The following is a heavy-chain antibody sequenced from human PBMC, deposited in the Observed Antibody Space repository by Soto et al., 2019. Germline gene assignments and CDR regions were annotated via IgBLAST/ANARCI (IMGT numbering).Heavy chain of an antibody. CDR2: IWYDGSNK. J-gene: IGHJ6*02. Sequence: GGSLRLSCAASGFTFSSYGMHWVRQAPGKGLEWVAVIWYDGSNKYYADSVKGRFTISRDNSKNTLYLQMNSLRAEDTAVYYCARDRKQQLRSPYYYYYGMDVWGQGTTVTVSS. CDR3: ARDRKQQLRSPYYYYYGMDV. CDR1: GFTFSSYG. D-gene: IGHD6-13*01. V-gene: IGHV3-33*01.